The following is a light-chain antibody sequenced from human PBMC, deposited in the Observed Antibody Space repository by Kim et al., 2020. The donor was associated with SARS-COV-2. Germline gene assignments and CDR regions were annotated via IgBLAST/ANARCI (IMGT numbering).Light chain of an antibody. J-gene: IGLJ3*02. Sequence: AWVQKARITCQGDSLRMYEANWSPKNPGQAPVLVIYGKNKRASGIPDRFSGSSSGNTASLTITGAQAEDEADYYCNSRDSSGNHQVFGGGTQLTVL. CDR1: SLRMYE. CDR3: NSRDSSGNHQV. CDR2: GKN. V-gene: IGLV3-19*01.